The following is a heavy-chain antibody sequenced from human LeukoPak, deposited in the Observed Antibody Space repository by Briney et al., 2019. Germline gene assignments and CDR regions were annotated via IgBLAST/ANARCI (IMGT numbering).Heavy chain of an antibody. CDR3: ARVSESSTSRPNWFDP. V-gene: IGHV1-18*01. D-gene: IGHD2-2*01. J-gene: IGHJ5*02. CDR1: GYTFASYG. Sequence: GASVKVSCKASGYTFASYGISWVRQAPGQGLEWMGWISAYNGNTNYAQKLQGRVTMTTDTSTSTAYMELRSLRSDDTAVYYCARVSESSTSRPNWFDPWGQGTLVTVSS. CDR2: ISAYNGNT.